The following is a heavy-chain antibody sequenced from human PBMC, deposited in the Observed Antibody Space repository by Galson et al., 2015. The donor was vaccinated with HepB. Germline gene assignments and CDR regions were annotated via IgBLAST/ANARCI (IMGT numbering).Heavy chain of an antibody. CDR1: GGSISSGGYY. CDR2: IYYSGST. CDR3: ARDRVYSYGNGMDV. D-gene: IGHD5-18*01. J-gene: IGHJ6*02. V-gene: IGHV4-31*03. Sequence: TLSLTCTVSGGSISSGGYYWSWIRQHPGKGLEWIGYIYYSGSTYYNPSLKSRVTISVDTSKNQFSLKLSSVTAADTAVYYCARDRVYSYGNGMDVWGQETTVTVSS.